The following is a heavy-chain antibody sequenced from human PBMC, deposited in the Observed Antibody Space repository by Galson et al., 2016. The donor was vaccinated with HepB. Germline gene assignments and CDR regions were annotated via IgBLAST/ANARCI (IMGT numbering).Heavy chain of an antibody. CDR2: IRKRANSYTT. V-gene: IGHV3-72*01. J-gene: IGHJ3*01. D-gene: IGHD5-12*01. Sequence: LRLSCAGSGFLFRSYGMHWVRQAPGKGLEWVGRIRKRANSYTTEYGASVKGRFSVSRDDSKNALYLQMNSLNSEDTAVFHCARVNAMMRDIGTLELWGHGTLVTVSS. CDR1: GFLFRSYG. CDR3: ARVNAMMRDIGTLEL.